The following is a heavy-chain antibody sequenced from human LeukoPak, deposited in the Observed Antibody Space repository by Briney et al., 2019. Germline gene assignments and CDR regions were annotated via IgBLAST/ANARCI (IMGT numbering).Heavy chain of an antibody. V-gene: IGHV1-69*06. CDR3: ARGHTAMVTEGYFDY. D-gene: IGHD5-18*01. Sequence: SVKVSCKASGGTFSSYAISWVRQAPGQGLEWMGGIIPIFGTANYAQKFQGRVTITADKSTSTAYMELSSLRSEDTAVYYCARGHTAMVTEGYFDYWGQGTLVTVSS. CDR2: IIPIFGTA. CDR1: GGTFSSYA. J-gene: IGHJ4*02.